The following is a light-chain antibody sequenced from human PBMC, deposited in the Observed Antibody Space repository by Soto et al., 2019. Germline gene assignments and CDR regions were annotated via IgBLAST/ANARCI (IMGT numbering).Light chain of an antibody. CDR1: SSDVGNYNR. CDR2: AVT. J-gene: IGLJ1*01. Sequence: QSALTQPPSVSGSPGQSVAISCTGTSSDVGNYNRVSWYQQPPGTAPKLMIYAVTNRPSGVPDRFSGSKSGNTASLTISGLQADDEADYYCSSYTSSDTYVFGTGTKLTVL. CDR3: SSYTSSDTYV. V-gene: IGLV2-18*02.